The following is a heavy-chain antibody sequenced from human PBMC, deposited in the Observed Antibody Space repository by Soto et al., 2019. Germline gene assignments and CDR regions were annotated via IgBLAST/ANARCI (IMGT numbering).Heavy chain of an antibody. CDR3: ARAIIPLTTIFYGMDV. V-gene: IGHV3-11*06. CDR2: ISSSSSYT. Sequence: QVQLVESGGGLVKPGGSLRLSCTASGFTFSDYYMTWIRQAPGKWLEWFSYISSSSSYTNYADSVKGRFTISRDNAKNSLYLQMNSLRAEDTAVYYCARAIIPLTTIFYGMDVWGQGTTVTVSS. CDR1: GFTFSDYY. J-gene: IGHJ6*02. D-gene: IGHD4-4*01.